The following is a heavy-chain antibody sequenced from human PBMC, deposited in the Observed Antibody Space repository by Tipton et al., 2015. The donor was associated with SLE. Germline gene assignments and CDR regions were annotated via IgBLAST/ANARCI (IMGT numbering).Heavy chain of an antibody. V-gene: IGHV4-59*01. CDR3: ARGYYESNGYYSFDY. CDR2: IYYSGTT. CDR1: GGSISSYF. Sequence: TLSLTCTVSGGSISSYFWSWIRQPPGKGLEWIGYIYYSGTTNYNPSLKSRVTISVDTSMNQFSLKMNSVTAADTAVYYCARGYYESNGYYSFDYWGLGALVTVSS. D-gene: IGHD3-22*01. J-gene: IGHJ4*02.